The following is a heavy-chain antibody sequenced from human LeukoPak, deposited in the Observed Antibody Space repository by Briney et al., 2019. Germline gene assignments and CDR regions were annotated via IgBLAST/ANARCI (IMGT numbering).Heavy chain of an antibody. Sequence: GGSLRLSCAASGFTFSTNWMHWVRQAPGKGPVWVSRINGDGSTTTYADSVKGRFTISRDNAKNALYLQMNSPRAEDTAVYYCCAVVAALPRWGQGALVTVSS. CDR2: INGDGSTT. V-gene: IGHV3-74*01. CDR1: GFTFSTNW. D-gene: IGHD2-15*01. CDR3: CAVVAALPR. J-gene: IGHJ4*02.